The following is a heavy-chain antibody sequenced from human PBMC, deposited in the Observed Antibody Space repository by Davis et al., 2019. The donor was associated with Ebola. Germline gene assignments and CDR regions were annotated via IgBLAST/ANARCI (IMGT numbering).Heavy chain of an antibody. CDR2: MNPNSGDT. V-gene: IGHV1-8*01. Sequence: ASVKVSCKAFGYTFTSYDMNWVRQATGQGLEWMGWMNPNSGDTGYAQKFQGRVTMTRDTSTSTAYMELSSLTSDDTAVYYCGRDYDGSGSGRGYWGQGTLVTVSS. D-gene: IGHD3-10*01. J-gene: IGHJ4*02. CDR1: GYTFTSYD. CDR3: GRDYDGSGSGRGY.